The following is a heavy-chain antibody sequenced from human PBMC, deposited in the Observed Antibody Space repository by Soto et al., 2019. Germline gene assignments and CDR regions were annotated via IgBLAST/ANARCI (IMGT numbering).Heavy chain of an antibody. V-gene: IGHV2-5*02. CDR1: GFSLSTSDVG. CDR3: AHSKYSRSSFDS. Sequence: GSGPTLVNPTQTLTLTCTFSGFSLSTSDVGVGWIRQPPGKALEWLALIYWDDDKRYSPSLKSRLTITKDTSKNQVVLTMTNVDPVDTATYFCAHSKYSRSSFDSWGKGTLVIVSS. D-gene: IGHD6-6*01. CDR2: IYWDDDK. J-gene: IGHJ4*02.